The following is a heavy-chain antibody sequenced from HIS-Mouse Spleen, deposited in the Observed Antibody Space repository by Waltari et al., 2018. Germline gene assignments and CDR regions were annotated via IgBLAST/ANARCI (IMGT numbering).Heavy chain of an antibody. J-gene: IGHJ2*01. D-gene: IGHD3-16*01. Sequence: QVQLQESGPGLVKPSQTLSLTCTVSGGSISSGGYYWSWIRHHPGKGLELIGYIYYTGSTYYNPSLKSRVTISVDTSKNQFSLKLSSVTAADTAVYYCARAPIRGYWYFDLWGRGTLVTVSS. CDR3: ARAPIRGYWYFDL. CDR1: GGSISSGGYY. V-gene: IGHV4-31*03. CDR2: IYYTGST.